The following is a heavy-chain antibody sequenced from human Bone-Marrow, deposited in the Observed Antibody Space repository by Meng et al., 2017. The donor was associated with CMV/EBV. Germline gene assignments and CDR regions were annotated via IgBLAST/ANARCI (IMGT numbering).Heavy chain of an antibody. J-gene: IGHJ6*02. CDR3: ARGAYLPPGYYYGMDV. Sequence: SVKVSCKASGGTFSSYAISWVRQAPGQGLEWMGGIIPIFGIANYAQKFQGRVTITADKSTSTAYMELSSLRSEDTAVYYCARGAYLPPGYYYGMDVWGQGTTVTVSS. CDR1: GGTFSSYA. V-gene: IGHV1-69*10. D-gene: IGHD5/OR15-5a*01. CDR2: IIPIFGIA.